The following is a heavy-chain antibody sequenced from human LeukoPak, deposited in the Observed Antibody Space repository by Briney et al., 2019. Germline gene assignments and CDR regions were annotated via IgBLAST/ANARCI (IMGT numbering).Heavy chain of an antibody. V-gene: IGHV4-4*07. D-gene: IGHD6-13*01. CDR3: ARDSYSSSWYYFDY. CDR2: IYTSGST. Sequence: SETLSLTCTDSGGSISSYYWSWIRQPAGKGLEWIGRIYTSGSTNYNPSLKSRVTMSVDTSKNQFSLKLSSVTAADTAVYYCARDSYSSSWYYFDYWGQGTLVTVSS. J-gene: IGHJ4*02. CDR1: GGSISSYY.